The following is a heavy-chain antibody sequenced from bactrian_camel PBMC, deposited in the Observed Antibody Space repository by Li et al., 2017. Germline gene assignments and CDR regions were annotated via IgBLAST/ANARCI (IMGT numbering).Heavy chain of an antibody. CDR2: ISNVGGTT. V-gene: IGHV3S1*01. D-gene: IGHD6*01. J-gene: IGHJ7*01. CDR1: EFTFSSHW. Sequence: HVQLVESGGGLVQPGGSLRLSCVGSEFTFSSHWISWVRQAPGKGLEWVSTISNVGGTTHYADSVKGRFTISRDNAKNTVYLQMNSLKPEDTAVYYCVREEAGSWYVVDGMDYWGKGTQVTVS.